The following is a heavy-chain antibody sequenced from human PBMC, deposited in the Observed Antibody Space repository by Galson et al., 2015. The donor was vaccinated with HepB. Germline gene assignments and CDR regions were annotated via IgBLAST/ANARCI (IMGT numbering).Heavy chain of an antibody. V-gene: IGHV3-30*04. J-gene: IGHJ6*02. CDR3: ARDNQGGYDYGRYYYYYYGMDV. CDR1: GFTFSSYT. D-gene: IGHD5-12*01. CDR2: ISYDGSNK. Sequence: SLRLSCAASGFTFSSYTMHWVRQAPGKGLEWVAVISYDGSNKYYADSVKGRFTISRDNSKNTLYLQMNSLRAEDTAVYYCARDNQGGYDYGRYYYYYYGMDVWGQGTTVTVSS.